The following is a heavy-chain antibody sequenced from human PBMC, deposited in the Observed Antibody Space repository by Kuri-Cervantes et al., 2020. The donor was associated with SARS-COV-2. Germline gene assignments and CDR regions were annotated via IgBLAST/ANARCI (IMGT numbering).Heavy chain of an antibody. Sequence: GRSLRLSCAASGFTFSSYAMSWVRQAPGKGLEWVSAISGSGGSTYYADSVKGRFTISRDNSKNTLYLQMNSLRAEDTAVYYCAGVGRSSSYSLAARDYWGQGTLVTVSS. CDR1: GFTFSSYA. V-gene: IGHV3-23*01. D-gene: IGHD6-6*01. J-gene: IGHJ4*02. CDR3: AGVGRSSSYSLAARDY. CDR2: ISGSGGST.